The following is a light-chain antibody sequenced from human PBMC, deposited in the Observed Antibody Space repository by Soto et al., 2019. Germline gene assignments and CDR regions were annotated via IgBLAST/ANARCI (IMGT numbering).Light chain of an antibody. Sequence: DIQMTQSPSSLSASVGDRVTITCRASQSIYSSLNWYHQKPGKAPKLLISAASNLQSGVPSRFSGSGSGTEFTLSISSLQPEDFATYYCQQSYSAPYTFGQGTKLAI. J-gene: IGKJ2*01. CDR2: AAS. CDR3: QQSYSAPYT. CDR1: QSIYSS. V-gene: IGKV1-39*01.